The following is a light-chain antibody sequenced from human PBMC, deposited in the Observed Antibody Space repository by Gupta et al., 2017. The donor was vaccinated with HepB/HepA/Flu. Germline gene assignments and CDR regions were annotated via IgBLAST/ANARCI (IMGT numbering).Light chain of an antibody. CDR3: QVWDSSSDLLV. J-gene: IGLJ2*01. CDR1: NIGSKS. V-gene: IGLV3-21*03. Sequence: SYVLTQAPAAAMDPGKTTRSTCGGTNIGSKSVNWYQKKPGQAPVLVVDEESDRPSGIPERFSGSNSGNTDTLTISRVEAGDEADYYCQVWDSSSDLLVFGGGTKMTVL. CDR2: EES.